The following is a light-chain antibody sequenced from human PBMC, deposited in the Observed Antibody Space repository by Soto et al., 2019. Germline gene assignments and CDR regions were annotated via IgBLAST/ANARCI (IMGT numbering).Light chain of an antibody. CDR3: QQYGSSPPHP. J-gene: IGKJ5*01. Sequence: EIVLTQSPGTLSLSPGERATLSCRASQSVSSSYLAWYQQKPGQAPRLLIYGASSRATGIPDRFSGSGSGTDFTLTISRLEPEDFAVYYCQQYGSSPPHPFGQGTRLEIK. CDR2: GAS. CDR1: QSVSSSY. V-gene: IGKV3-20*01.